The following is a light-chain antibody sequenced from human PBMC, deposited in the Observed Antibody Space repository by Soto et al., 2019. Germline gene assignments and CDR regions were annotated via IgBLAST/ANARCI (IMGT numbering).Light chain of an antibody. CDR1: QSISNH. CDR3: QQYDNLPIT. J-gene: IGKJ5*01. V-gene: IGKV1-33*01. Sequence: DIQMTQSPSSLSASVEDRVIITCRASQSISNHLNWYQQKPGKAPKLLIFAASSLQSGVPSRFSGSGSGTDFTFTISSLQPEDIATYYCQQYDNLPITFGQGTRLEIK. CDR2: AAS.